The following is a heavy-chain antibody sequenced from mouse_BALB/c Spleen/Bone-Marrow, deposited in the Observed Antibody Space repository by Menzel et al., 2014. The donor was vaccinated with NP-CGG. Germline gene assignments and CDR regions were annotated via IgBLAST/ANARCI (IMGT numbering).Heavy chain of an antibody. D-gene: IGHD1-1*01. Sequence: VQLQESGAELVKPGASVKLSCKASGYTFTSYWMHWVKQRPGQGLERIGEIDPSDSDANYNQKFKGKATLTVDKSSTTAYMQLSSLTSEDSAVYYCARRNYYGSHYWYFDVWGAGTTVTVSS. CDR2: IDPSDSDA. J-gene: IGHJ1*01. CDR1: GYTFTSYW. V-gene: IGHV1-69*02. CDR3: ARRNYYGSHYWYFDV.